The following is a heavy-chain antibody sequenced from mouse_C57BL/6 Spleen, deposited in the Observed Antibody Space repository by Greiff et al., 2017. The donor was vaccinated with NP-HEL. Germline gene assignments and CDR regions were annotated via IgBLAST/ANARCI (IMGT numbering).Heavy chain of an antibody. CDR3: TPFITTVVAKDWYFDV. Sequence: EVQLQQSGAELVRPGASVKLSCTASGFNIKDYYMHWVKQRPEQGLEWIGRIDPEDGDTEYAPKFQGKATMTADTSSNTAYLQLSSLTSEDTAVYYCTPFITTVVAKDWYFDVWGTGTPVTVSS. CDR2: IDPEDGDT. D-gene: IGHD1-1*01. J-gene: IGHJ1*03. CDR1: GFNIKDYY. V-gene: IGHV14-1*01.